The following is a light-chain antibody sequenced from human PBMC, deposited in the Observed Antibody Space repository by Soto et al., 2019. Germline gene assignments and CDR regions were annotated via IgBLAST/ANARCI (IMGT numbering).Light chain of an antibody. CDR3: NSYTSKSTGV. CDR2: EFS. Sequence: QSALTQPASVSGSTGQSITISCTGTSSDVGGYNYFSWYQQHPGKAPKLIIYEFSNRPSGVSNRLSGSKSGNTASLTISGLQAEDEADYYCNSYTSKSTGVFGTGTKLTVL. CDR1: SSDVGGYNY. V-gene: IGLV2-14*01. J-gene: IGLJ1*01.